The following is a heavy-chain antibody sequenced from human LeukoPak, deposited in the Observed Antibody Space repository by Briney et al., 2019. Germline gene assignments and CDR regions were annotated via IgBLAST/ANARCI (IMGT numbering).Heavy chain of an antibody. CDR1: GGSFSGYY. V-gene: IGHV4-34*01. J-gene: IGHJ4*02. D-gene: IGHD1-7*01. Sequence: SESLSLTCAVYGGSFSGYYWSWIRQPPGKGLEWIGEINHSGSTNYNPSLKSRVTISVDTSKNQFSLKLSSVTAADTAVYYCARGRGITRTTRRPGDYWGQGTLVTVSS. CDR3: ARGRGITRTTRRPGDY. CDR2: INHSGST.